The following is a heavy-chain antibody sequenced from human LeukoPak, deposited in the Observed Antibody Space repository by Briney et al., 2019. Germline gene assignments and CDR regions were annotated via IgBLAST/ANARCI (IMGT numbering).Heavy chain of an antibody. Sequence: SETLSLTCTVSGGSISSYYWSWIRQPAGKGLEWIGRIYTSGSTNYNPSLKSRVTMSVDTSKNQFSLKLSSVTAADTAVYYCARVWGYYDSSGYYGRYAFDIWGQGTMVTVSS. V-gene: IGHV4-4*07. CDR2: IYTSGST. CDR1: GGSISSYY. J-gene: IGHJ3*02. D-gene: IGHD3-22*01. CDR3: ARVWGYYDSSGYYGRYAFDI.